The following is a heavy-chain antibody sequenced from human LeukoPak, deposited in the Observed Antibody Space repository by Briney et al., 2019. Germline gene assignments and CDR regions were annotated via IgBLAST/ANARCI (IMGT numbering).Heavy chain of an antibody. J-gene: IGHJ6*03. CDR2: IIPIFGTA. Sequence: GASVKVSCKASGGTFSSYAISWVRQAPGQGLEWMGGIIPIFGTANYAQKFQGRVTITADKSTSTAYMELSSLRSEDTAVYYCARDRRDYGDYAFGLDRAYYMDVWGKGTTVTVSS. CDR3: ARDRRDYGDYAFGLDRAYYMDV. V-gene: IGHV1-69*06. CDR1: GGTFSSYA. D-gene: IGHD4-17*01.